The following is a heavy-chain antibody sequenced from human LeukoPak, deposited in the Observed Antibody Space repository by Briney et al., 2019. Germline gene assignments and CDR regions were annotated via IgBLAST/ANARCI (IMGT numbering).Heavy chain of an antibody. CDR2: INPNSGGT. D-gene: IGHD3-16*01. J-gene: IGHJ4*02. V-gene: IGHV1-2*02. CDR3: ATQRGSYLWGTDFDY. CDR1: GYTFTDYY. Sequence: GASVKVSCKASGYTFTDYYMHWVRQAPGQGLEWMGWINPNSGGTYYAQQFQGRVTMTRDTSISTAYMELSRLRSDDTAVYYCATQRGSYLWGTDFDYWGQGTLVTVSS.